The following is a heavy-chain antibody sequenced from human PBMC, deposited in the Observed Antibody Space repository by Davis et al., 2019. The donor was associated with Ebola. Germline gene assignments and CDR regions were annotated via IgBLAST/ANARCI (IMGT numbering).Heavy chain of an antibody. D-gene: IGHD2-2*01. CDR1: GFTLSRYD. Sequence: GESLKISCAASGFTLSRYDMHWVRQATGKGLEWVSSIGTAGNTYYPGSVKGRFTISRENAKNSLYLQMNSLRAEDTAVYYCERGAQLLSFDPWGQGTLVTVSS. CDR3: ERGAQLLSFDP. CDR2: IGTAGNT. J-gene: IGHJ5*02. V-gene: IGHV3-13*01.